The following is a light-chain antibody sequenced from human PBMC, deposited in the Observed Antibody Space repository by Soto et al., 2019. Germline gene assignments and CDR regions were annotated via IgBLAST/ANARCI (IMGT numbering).Light chain of an antibody. CDR2: AAS. J-gene: IGKJ3*01. V-gene: IGKV1-8*01. CDR3: QQYYSYTLN. CDR1: QGISSY. Sequence: AIRMTQSPSSFSASTGDRVTITCRASQGISSYLAWYQQKPGKAPKLLIYAASTLQSGVPSRFSGSGSGTDFTLTISCLQSEDFATYYCQQYYSYTLNFRPGTKVDIK.